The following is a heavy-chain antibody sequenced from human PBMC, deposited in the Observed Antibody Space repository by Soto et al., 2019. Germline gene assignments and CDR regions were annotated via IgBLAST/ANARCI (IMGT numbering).Heavy chain of an antibody. V-gene: IGHV1-46*01. CDR2: INPSGGST. CDR1: GYTFTSYY. Sequence: ASVKVSCKASGYTFTSYYMHWVRQAPGQGLEWMGIINPSGGSTSYAQKFQGRVTMTRDTSTSTVYMELSSLRSEDTAVYYCARDLIWSGYFRSDLGGMDVWGQGTTVTVSS. CDR3: ARDLIWSGYFRSDLGGMDV. D-gene: IGHD3-3*01. J-gene: IGHJ6*02.